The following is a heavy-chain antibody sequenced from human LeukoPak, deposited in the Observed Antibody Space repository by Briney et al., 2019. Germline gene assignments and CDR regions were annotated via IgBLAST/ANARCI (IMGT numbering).Heavy chain of an antibody. CDR2: LYNTGST. V-gene: IGHV4-59*08. CDR1: GGSISSYY. CDR3: ARQNYYDSSGYHSEVGY. Sequence: SETLSLTCTVSGGSISSYYWSWIRQTPGKGLEWIGYLYNTGSTYYNPSLKSRVTIYVDTSKNQFSLKLSSVTAADTAVYYCARQNYYDSSGYHSEVGYWGQGTLVTVSS. J-gene: IGHJ4*02. D-gene: IGHD3-22*01.